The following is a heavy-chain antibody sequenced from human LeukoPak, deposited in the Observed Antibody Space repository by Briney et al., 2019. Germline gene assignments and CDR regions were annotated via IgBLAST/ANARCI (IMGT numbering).Heavy chain of an antibody. Sequence: GGSLRLSCAASPGITFSDYWMNWVRQAPGKGLEWVAIIRQDGREKLYLDSVKDRFTISRDNAKSSVYLQINSLRAEDTAVYYCVGGIGWQPDYWGQGTLVTVFS. J-gene: IGHJ4*02. V-gene: IGHV3-7*03. CDR1: PGITFSDYW. CDR3: VGGIGWQPDY. CDR2: IRQDGREK. D-gene: IGHD6-19*01.